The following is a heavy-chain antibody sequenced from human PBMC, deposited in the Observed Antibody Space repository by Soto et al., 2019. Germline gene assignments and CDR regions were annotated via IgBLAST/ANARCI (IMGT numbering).Heavy chain of an antibody. Sequence: QVQLRESGPGLVKPSQTLSLTCSVSGASVAGGSYYWSWVRQPPGKGIEWIGYIPSRGRPFYNPSLTSRGTISADTSKNQLALQLTSVTAADTAVYYGARDTYSGYDFGLWGQGTLVTVSS. CDR2: IPSRGRP. CDR1: GASVAGGSYY. D-gene: IGHD5-12*01. J-gene: IGHJ5*02. CDR3: ARDTYSGYDFGL. V-gene: IGHV4-30-4*01.